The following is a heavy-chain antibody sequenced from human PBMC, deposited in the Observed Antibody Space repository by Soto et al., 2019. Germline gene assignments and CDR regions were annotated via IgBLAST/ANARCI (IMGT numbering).Heavy chain of an antibody. CDR3: ARDQVKAVAGTGVDYYYGMDV. V-gene: IGHV3-30-3*01. CDR2: ISYDGSNK. Sequence: LRLSCAASGFTFSSYAMHWVRQAPGKGLEWVAVISYDGSNKYYADSVKGRFTISRDNSKNTLYLQMNSLRAEDTAVYYCARDQVKAVAGTGVDYYYGMDVWGQGTTVTVSS. D-gene: IGHD6-19*01. CDR1: GFTFSSYA. J-gene: IGHJ6*02.